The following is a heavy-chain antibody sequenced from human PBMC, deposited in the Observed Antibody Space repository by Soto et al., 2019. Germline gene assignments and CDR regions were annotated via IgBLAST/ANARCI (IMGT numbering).Heavy chain of an antibody. V-gene: IGHV4-59*08. CDR2: IHHSGST. D-gene: IGHD3-10*01. Sequence: TLSLTCSVSGGSITSHYCSWFRQPPGKGLEWIGYIHHSGSTSYYNPSLKSRVTMSVDTSKNQFSLKVSSVTAADTALYYCARQGFGQLHGLVDVWGPGTTVTVSS. J-gene: IGHJ6*02. CDR3: ARQGFGQLHGLVDV. CDR1: GGSITSHY.